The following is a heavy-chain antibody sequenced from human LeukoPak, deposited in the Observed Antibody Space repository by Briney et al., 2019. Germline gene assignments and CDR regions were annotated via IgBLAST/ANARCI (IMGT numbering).Heavy chain of an antibody. J-gene: IGHJ2*01. CDR1: GGSFTSYY. CDR3: ARHHFSRGFLSWFFDI. Sequence: SETLSLTCIVSGGSFTSYYYSWLRQPPGQGLEWIGYIHTNGPTNYNPSVKSRVTISVDTSKNQFSLRLSSVTAADTAVYYCARHHFSRGFLSWFFDIWGRGTLVTVSS. CDR2: IHTNGPT. V-gene: IGHV4-4*09. D-gene: IGHD2/OR15-2a*01.